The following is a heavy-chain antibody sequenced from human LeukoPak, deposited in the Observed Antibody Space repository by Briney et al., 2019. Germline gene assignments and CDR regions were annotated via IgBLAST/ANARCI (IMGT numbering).Heavy chain of an antibody. CDR1: GGSISSYY. CDR2: IYYSGST. CDR3: ARDRVVGATGLGY. Sequence: PSETLSLTCTVSGGSISSYYWSWIRQPPGKGLEWIGYIYYSGSTNYNPSLKSRVTISVDTSKNQFSLKLSSVTAADTAVYYCARDRVVGATGLGYWGQGTLVTVSS. D-gene: IGHD1-26*01. V-gene: IGHV4-59*12. J-gene: IGHJ4*02.